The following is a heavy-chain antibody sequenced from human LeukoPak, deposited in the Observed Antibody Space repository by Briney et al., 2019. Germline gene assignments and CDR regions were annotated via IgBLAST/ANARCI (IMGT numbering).Heavy chain of an antibody. D-gene: IGHD3-3*01. Sequence: SETLSLTCAVSGVSISPYYWAWIRQPPGKGLEWIGYIHTSGSNNQYPSLKSRVTIPVYKSKNHFSLRLTSVTAADTAVYYCARLSAAVHLGAFDLWGQGTMVTVSS. CDR1: GVSISPYY. CDR2: IHTSGSN. V-gene: IGHV4-4*09. J-gene: IGHJ3*01. CDR3: ARLSAAVHLGAFDL.